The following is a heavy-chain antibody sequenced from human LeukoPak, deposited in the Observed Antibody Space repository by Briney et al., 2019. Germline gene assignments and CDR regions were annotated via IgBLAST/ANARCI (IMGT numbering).Heavy chain of an antibody. CDR3: ARENCSGGSCYSIYYYYYMDV. Sequence: SETLSLTCTVSGGSISSSSYYWGWIRQPPGKGLEWIGSIHYSGSTYYNPSLKSRVTISVDTSKNQFSLKLSSVTAADAAVYYCARENCSGGSCYSIYYYYYMDVWGKGTTVTVSS. CDR1: GGSISSSSYY. CDR2: IHYSGST. D-gene: IGHD2-15*01. V-gene: IGHV4-39*07. J-gene: IGHJ6*03.